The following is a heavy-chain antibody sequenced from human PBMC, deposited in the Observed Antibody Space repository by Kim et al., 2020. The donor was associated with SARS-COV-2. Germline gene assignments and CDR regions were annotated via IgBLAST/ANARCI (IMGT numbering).Heavy chain of an antibody. D-gene: IGHD6-13*01. CDR3: AKTKPGIAAAAHYYGMDV. V-gene: IGHV3-23*03. CDR1: GFTFSSYA. Sequence: GGSLRLSCAASGFTFSSYAMSWVRQAPGKGLEWVSVIYSGGSSTYYADSVKGRFTISRDNSKNTLYLQMNSLRAEDTAVYYCAKTKPGIAAAAHYYGMDVRGQGTTVTVSS. J-gene: IGHJ6*02. CDR2: IYSGGSST.